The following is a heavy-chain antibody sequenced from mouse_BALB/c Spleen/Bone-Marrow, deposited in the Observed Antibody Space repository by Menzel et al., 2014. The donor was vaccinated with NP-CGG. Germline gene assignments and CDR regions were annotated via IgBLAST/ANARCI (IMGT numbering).Heavy chain of an antibody. CDR1: GFTFSSFG. Sequence: EVHLVEPGGGLVQPGGSRKLSCAASGFTFSSFGMHWVRQAPEKGLEWVAYISSGSSPIFYADTVKGRFTITRDNPKNTLFLQMTSLRSEDTAIYYCTRGGNWEDFDYWGQGTTLTVSS. D-gene: IGHD4-1*01. CDR2: ISSGSSPI. CDR3: TRGGNWEDFDY. J-gene: IGHJ2*01. V-gene: IGHV5-17*02.